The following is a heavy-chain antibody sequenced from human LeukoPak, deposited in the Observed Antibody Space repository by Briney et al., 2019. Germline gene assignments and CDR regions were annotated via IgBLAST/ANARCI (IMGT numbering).Heavy chain of an antibody. D-gene: IGHD5-18*01. Sequence: ASVKVSCKASGGTFISYAISWVRQAPGQGLEWMGWINPNSGGTNYAQKFQGWVTMTRDTSISTAYMELSRLRSDDTAVYYCARNGYSYGQTYYYYYGMDVWGQGTTVTVSS. CDR2: INPNSGGT. V-gene: IGHV1-2*04. CDR3: ARNGYSYGQTYYYYYGMDV. J-gene: IGHJ6*02. CDR1: GGTFISYA.